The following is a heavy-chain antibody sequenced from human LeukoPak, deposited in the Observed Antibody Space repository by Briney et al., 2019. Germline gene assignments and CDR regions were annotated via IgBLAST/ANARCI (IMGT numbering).Heavy chain of an antibody. CDR2: INHSGST. CDR1: GGSFSGYY. J-gene: IGHJ4*02. CDR3: ARTSYYDFWSGPRSDY. V-gene: IGHV4-34*01. Sequence: SETLSLTCAVYGGSFSGYYWSWIRQPPGKGLEWIGEINHSGSTNYNPSLKSRVTISVDTSKNQFSLKLSSVTAADTAVYYCARTSYYDFWSGPRSDYWGQGTLVTVSS. D-gene: IGHD3-3*01.